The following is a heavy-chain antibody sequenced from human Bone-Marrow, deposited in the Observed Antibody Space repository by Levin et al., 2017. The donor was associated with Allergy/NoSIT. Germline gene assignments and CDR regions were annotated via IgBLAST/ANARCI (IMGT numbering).Heavy chain of an antibody. CDR2: ISSSGSTI. D-gene: IGHD6-6*01. Sequence: GGSLRLSCAASGFTFSDYYMSWIRQAPGKGLEWVSYISSSGSTIYYADSVKGRFTISRDNAKNSLYLQMNSLRAEDTAVYYCARDPSSSSDYYYYGMDVWGQGTTVTVAS. CDR3: ARDPSSSSDYYYYGMDV. J-gene: IGHJ6*02. V-gene: IGHV3-11*01. CDR1: GFTFSDYY.